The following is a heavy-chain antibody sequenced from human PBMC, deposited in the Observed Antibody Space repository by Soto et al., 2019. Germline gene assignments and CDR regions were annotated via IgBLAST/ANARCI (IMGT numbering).Heavy chain of an antibody. CDR3: ATHVEYTYGSTYYYYAMDV. CDR2: FDPEEGET. V-gene: IGHV1-24*01. Sequence: ASVKVSCKVSGSTLTELSMHWVRQAPGKGLEWMGGFDPEEGETIYAQKFQGRVTMTEDTSTDTAYMELSSLRSEDTAVYFCATHVEYTYGSTYYYYAMDVWGQGTTVTVSS. CDR1: GSTLTELS. D-gene: IGHD3-10*01. J-gene: IGHJ6*02.